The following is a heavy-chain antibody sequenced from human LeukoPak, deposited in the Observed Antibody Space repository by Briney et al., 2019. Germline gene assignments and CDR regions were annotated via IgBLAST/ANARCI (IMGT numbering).Heavy chain of an antibody. J-gene: IGHJ3*02. CDR3: AREANSSWRQIDAFDI. D-gene: IGHD6-13*01. Sequence: SETLSLTCTVSGDSISNDDYYWSWIRQPAGKGLEWIGRFSASGNSNYNPSLKSRLTISVDTSKNQFSLKLTSVTAADTAVYFCAREANSSWRQIDAFDIWGQGTMVTVSS. CDR1: GDSISNDDYY. V-gene: IGHV4-61*02. CDR2: FSASGNS.